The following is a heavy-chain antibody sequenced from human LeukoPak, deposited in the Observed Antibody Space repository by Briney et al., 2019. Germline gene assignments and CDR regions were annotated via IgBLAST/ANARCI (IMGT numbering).Heavy chain of an antibody. CDR3: ARDISMIRGIMSPFDY. V-gene: IGHV1-2*02. D-gene: IGHD3-10*01. CDR2: FNPNSGGT. Sequence: ASVKVSCKASGYTFTGYYMHWVRPAPGQGLERMLWFNPNSGGTNYAQKFQGRVTMTRDTSISPAYMELNRLRSDDTAVYYCARDISMIRGIMSPFDYWGQGTLVTVSS. CDR1: GYTFTGYY. J-gene: IGHJ4*02.